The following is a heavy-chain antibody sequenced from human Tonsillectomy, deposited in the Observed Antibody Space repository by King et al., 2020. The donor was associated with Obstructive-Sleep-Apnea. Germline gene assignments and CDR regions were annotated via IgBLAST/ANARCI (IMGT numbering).Heavy chain of an antibody. D-gene: IGHD1-14*01. V-gene: IGHV4-59*08. J-gene: IGHJ3*02. Sequence: QLQESGPGLVKPSETLSLTCTVSGGSISCYYTSWIRQPPGKGLEWVGYSYYSGSTNDNPSPNSRATISADTSTNQFSLKLSSVTAADTAVYYCAGGYTRGAFDIWGQGTMVTVSS. CDR3: AGGYTRGAFDI. CDR2: SYYSGST. CDR1: GGSISCYY.